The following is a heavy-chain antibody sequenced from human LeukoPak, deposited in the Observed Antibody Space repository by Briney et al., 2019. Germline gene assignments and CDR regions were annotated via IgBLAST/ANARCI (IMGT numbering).Heavy chain of an antibody. J-gene: IGHJ4*02. D-gene: IGHD3-3*01. V-gene: IGHV4-34*01. CDR1: GESFSGYY. CDR2: INHSGST. Sequence: SETLSLTCAVYGESFSGYYWGWIRQPPGKGLEWIGEINHSGSTNYNPSLKSRVTISVDTSKNQFSLKLSSVTAADTAVYYCASPATNYDFWSGYYIWWGQGTLVTVSS. CDR3: ASPATNYDFWSGYYIW.